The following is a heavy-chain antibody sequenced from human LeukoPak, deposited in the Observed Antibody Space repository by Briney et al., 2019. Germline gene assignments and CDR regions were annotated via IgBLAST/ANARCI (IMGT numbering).Heavy chain of an antibody. CDR1: GGSFSGYY. CDR2: INHSGST. CDR3: ARGSRGGGSCLV. D-gene: IGHD2-15*01. Sequence: PSETLSLTCAVYGGSFSGYYWSWIRQPPGQGLEWIGEINHSGSTNYNPSLKSRVTISVDTSKNQFSLKLSSVTAADTAVYYCARGSRGGGSCLVWGQGTRLTVSS. V-gene: IGHV4-34*01. J-gene: IGHJ4*02.